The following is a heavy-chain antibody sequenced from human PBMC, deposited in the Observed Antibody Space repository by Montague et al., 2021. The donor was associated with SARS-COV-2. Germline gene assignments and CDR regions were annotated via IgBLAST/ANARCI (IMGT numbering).Heavy chain of an antibody. CDR1: GFSLSTSGMC. Sequence: PALVKPTQTLTLTCTFSGFSLSTSGMCVSWIRQPPGKALEWLALXDWXDDKFYSTSLKTRLTISKDTSKNQVALTMTNMDPVDTATYYRARVRYFDTTFDYWGQGTLVTVSS. CDR3: ARVRYFDTTFDY. CDR2: XDWXDDK. J-gene: IGHJ4*02. D-gene: IGHD3-9*01. V-gene: IGHV2-70*01.